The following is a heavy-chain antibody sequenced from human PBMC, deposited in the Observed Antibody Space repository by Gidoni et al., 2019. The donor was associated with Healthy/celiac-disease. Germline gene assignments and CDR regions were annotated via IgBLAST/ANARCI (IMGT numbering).Heavy chain of an antibody. V-gene: IGHV1-2*02. J-gene: IGHJ3*02. CDR1: GYTFTGFY. CDR3: ARGDSSSTVAFDI. CDR2: IKPNSGGT. Sequence: QVQLVQSGAEVKKPGASVKVSCKASGYTFTGFYMHWVRPAPGQGLEWMGWIKPNSGGTNYAQKFQGRVTMTRDTSISTAYMELSRLRSDDTAVYYCARGDSSSTVAFDIWGQGTMVTVSS. D-gene: IGHD6-13*01.